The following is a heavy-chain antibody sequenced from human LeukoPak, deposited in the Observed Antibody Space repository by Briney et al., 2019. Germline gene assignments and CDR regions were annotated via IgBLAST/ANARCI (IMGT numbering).Heavy chain of an antibody. D-gene: IGHD2-21*02. CDR2: IWYDGSNK. V-gene: IGHV3-33*01. CDR3: ARVHRVVTAKNWYFDL. CDR1: GFTFSNYG. Sequence: GGSLRLSCAASGFTFSNYGMHWVRQAPGKGLEWVAVIWYDGSNKYYADSVKGRFTISRDNSKNTLYLQMNSLRAEDTAVYYCARVHRVVTAKNWYFDLWGRGTLVTVSS. J-gene: IGHJ2*01.